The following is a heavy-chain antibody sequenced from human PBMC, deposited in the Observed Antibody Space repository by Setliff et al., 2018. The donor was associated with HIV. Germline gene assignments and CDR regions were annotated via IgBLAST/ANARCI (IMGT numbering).Heavy chain of an antibody. CDR3: ARDIGTVWHNWFDP. CDR2: INTGSNGNT. D-gene: IGHD3-16*02. V-gene: IGHV1-3*04. Sequence: ASVKVSCKASGYTFTRNLIHWMRQAPGQSLEWMGWINTGSNGNTKYTQKFQGRVTITRDTSASTVYMELSSLKSEDTAVYYCARDIGTVWHNWFDPWGQGTLVTVSS. J-gene: IGHJ5*02. CDR1: GYTFTRNL.